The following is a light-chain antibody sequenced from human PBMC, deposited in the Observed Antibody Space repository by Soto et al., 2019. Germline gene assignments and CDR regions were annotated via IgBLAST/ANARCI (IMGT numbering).Light chain of an antibody. CDR1: QSVRSN. J-gene: IGKJ1*01. CDR2: AAS. Sequence: EIVLTQSPATLSVPPGERATLSCRASQSVRSNLAWYQQRPGQAPRLLIYAASTRATGIPARFSGSGSGTEFTLIIDSLQSEDFAVYYCQQYNNWPRTFGQGTKVDIK. CDR3: QQYNNWPRT. V-gene: IGKV3-15*01.